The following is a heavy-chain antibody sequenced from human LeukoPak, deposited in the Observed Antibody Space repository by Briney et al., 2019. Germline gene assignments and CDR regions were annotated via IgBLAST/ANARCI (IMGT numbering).Heavy chain of an antibody. CDR1: AYSFSSYW. J-gene: IGHJ4*02. V-gene: IGHV5-51*01. D-gene: IGHD2-15*01. CDR2: IYPGDSDT. CDR3: VRHAKGYCHTVSCSFDY. Sequence: GESLKISCKGTAYSFSSYWIGWVRQMPGKGLEWMGLIYPGDSDTRYSPSFQGQVTISADKSISTAYLQWSSLKASDTAMYYCVRHAKGYCHTVSCSFDYWGQGTLVTVSS.